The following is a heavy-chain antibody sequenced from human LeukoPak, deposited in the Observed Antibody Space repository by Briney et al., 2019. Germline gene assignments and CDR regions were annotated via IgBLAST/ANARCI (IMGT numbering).Heavy chain of an antibody. CDR2: ISAYNGNT. V-gene: IGHV1-18*01. D-gene: IGHD6-13*01. CDR1: GYTFTSYG. J-gene: IGHJ5*02. Sequence: ASVKVSCKASGYTFTSYGISWVRQAPGQGLEWMGWISAYNGNTNYAQKLQGRVTMTTDTSTSTAYMELRSLRSDDTAVYYCAREASAGYSSSWGFDPWGQGTLVTVSS. CDR3: AREASAGYSSSWGFDP.